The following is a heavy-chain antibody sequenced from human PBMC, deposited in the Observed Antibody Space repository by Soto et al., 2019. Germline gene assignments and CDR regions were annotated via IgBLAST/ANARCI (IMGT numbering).Heavy chain of an antibody. CDR1: GSSFTSYW. CDR3: AVSHSGGNRFSDAFDI. D-gene: IGHD2-15*01. CDR2: IYPTASHS. Sequence: SAESLKISCKGSGSSFTSYWIGCVRQMPSKGLEWKGIIYPTASHSSYSPSFQGQVTIPADKSISTAYLQWSSLKASDTAMYYCAVSHSGGNRFSDAFDIWGQGTMVTVSS. V-gene: IGHV5-51*01. J-gene: IGHJ3*02.